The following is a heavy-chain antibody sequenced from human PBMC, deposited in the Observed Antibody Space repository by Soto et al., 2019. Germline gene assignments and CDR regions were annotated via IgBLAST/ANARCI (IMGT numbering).Heavy chain of an antibody. CDR1: GGSISSSSYY. J-gene: IGHJ4*02. Sequence: PSETLSLTCTVSGGSISSSSYYWGWIRQPPGKGLEWIGSIYYSGSTYYNPSLKSRVTISVDTSKNQFSLKLSSVTAADTAVYYCARIYYDYVWGSYLAKYFDYWGQGTLVTVSS. V-gene: IGHV4-39*01. D-gene: IGHD3-16*01. CDR2: IYYSGST. CDR3: ARIYYDYVWGSYLAKYFDY.